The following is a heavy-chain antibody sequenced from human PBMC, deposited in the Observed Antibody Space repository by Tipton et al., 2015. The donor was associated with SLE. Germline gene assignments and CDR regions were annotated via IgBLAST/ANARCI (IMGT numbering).Heavy chain of an antibody. CDR3: GRMSVGIWDY. Sequence: QLVQSGAEVKKPGSSVNVSCKASGGTFSYYAISWVRQAPGQGLEWIGGIIPFLGVVDYAQKLQGRITITADKSTNTVYMELSSLRTEDTATYFCGRMSVGIWDYWGQGTLVTVSS. D-gene: IGHD5/OR15-5a*01. J-gene: IGHJ4*02. V-gene: IGHV1-69*09. CDR2: IIPFLGVV. CDR1: GGTFSYYA.